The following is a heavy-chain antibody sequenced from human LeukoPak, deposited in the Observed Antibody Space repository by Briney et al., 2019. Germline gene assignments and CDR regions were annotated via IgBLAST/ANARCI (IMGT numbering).Heavy chain of an antibody. V-gene: IGHV3-53*01. Sequence: GGSLRLSCAASGFTVSSNYMSWVRQAPGKGLEWVSVIYSGGSTYYADSVKGRFTISRDNSKNTLYLQMNSLRAEDTAVYYCARDSGYCSSTSCFNYYYYGMDVWGQGTTVTVSS. CDR3: ARDSGYCSSTSCFNYYYYGMDV. CDR1: GFTVSSNY. D-gene: IGHD2-2*03. J-gene: IGHJ6*02. CDR2: IYSGGST.